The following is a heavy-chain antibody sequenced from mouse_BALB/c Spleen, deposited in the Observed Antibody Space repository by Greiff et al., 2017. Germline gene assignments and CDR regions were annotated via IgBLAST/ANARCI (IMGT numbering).Heavy chain of an antibody. D-gene: IGHD2-14*01. J-gene: IGHJ2*01. CDR2: ISYDGSN. CDR3: AREDRYDGFDY. Sequence: VQLKESGPGLVKPSQSLSLTCSVTGYSITSGYYWNWIRQFPGNKLEWMGYISYDGSNNYNPSLKNRISITRDTSKNQFFLKLNSVTTEDTATYYCAREDRYDGFDYWGQGTTLTVSS. CDR1: GYSITSGYY. V-gene: IGHV3-6*02.